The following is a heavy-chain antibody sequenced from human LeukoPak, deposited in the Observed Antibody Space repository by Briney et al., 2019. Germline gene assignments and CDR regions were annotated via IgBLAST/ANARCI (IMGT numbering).Heavy chain of an antibody. CDR1: GGSISSGGYS. Sequence: SETLSLTCAVSGGSISSGGYSWSWIRQPRGKGLEWIGYIYHSGSTYYNPSLKSRVTISVDRSKNQFSLKLSSVTAADTAVYYCARDNTWGGAFDIWGQGTMVTVSS. J-gene: IGHJ3*02. CDR3: ARDNTWGGAFDI. D-gene: IGHD7-27*01. V-gene: IGHV4-30-2*01. CDR2: IYHSGST.